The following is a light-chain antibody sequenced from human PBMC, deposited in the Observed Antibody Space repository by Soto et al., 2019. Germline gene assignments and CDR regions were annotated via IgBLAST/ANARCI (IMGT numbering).Light chain of an antibody. V-gene: IGKV3D-15*01. J-gene: IGKJ2*01. CDR1: QSVTTN. CDR3: QQYHSWPHT. Sequence: ETVLTQSPATLSVSPGERATFSCKASQSVTTNLAWYQQKPGQVPRLLIYGAFTRATGIPARFSGSGSGTEFTLSISSLQSEDFAIYHCQQYHSWPHTFGQGTKVAIK. CDR2: GAF.